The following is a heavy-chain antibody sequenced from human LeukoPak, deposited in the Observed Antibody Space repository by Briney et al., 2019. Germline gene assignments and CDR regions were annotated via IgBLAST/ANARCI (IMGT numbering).Heavy chain of an antibody. V-gene: IGHV3-15*01. CDR3: ITITITRGAL. D-gene: IGHD3-10*01. Sequence: GGSLRLSCAASGFIFNNNWFSWVRQAPGKGLEWVGHIKSKTYGETTDYAEPVKGRFTISRDDAHDMVYLQLSSLRPEDTAVYYCITITITRGALWGLGTLVTVSS. CDR1: GFIFNNNW. CDR2: IKSKTYGETT. J-gene: IGHJ4*02.